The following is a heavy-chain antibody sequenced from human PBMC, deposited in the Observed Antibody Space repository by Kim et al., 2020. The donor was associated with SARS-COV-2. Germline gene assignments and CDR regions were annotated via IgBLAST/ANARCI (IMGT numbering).Heavy chain of an antibody. CDR2: IHTDGST. Sequence: SETLSLTCTVSGGSINSYYWSWIRQPAGKGLEWIGRIHTDGSTNYNPSLKSRLTMSLDISKNQFSLRLSSVTAADTAVYYCARGNRRWTSLWGQGTLVIV. CDR3: ARGNRRWTSL. J-gene: IGHJ4*02. V-gene: IGHV4-4*07. CDR1: GGSINSYY. D-gene: IGHD3-16*01.